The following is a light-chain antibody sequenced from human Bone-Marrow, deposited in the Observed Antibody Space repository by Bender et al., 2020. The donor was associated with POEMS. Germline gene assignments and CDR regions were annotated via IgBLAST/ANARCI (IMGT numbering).Light chain of an antibody. CDR2: EVN. J-gene: IGLJ3*02. V-gene: IGLV2-14*01. Sequence: QSALTQPASVSGSPGQSISISCTGTSGDIGEYKYVSWYQQHPGKVPRLLIYEVNNRPSGVSSRFSGSKSGTTATLTISRLQAEDEADYYCASKTDDTISVVFGGGTKLTVL. CDR3: ASKTDDTISVV. CDR1: SGDIGEYKY.